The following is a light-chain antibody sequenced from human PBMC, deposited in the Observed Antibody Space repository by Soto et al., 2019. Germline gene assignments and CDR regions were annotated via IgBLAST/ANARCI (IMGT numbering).Light chain of an antibody. CDR2: RTS. Sequence: EIVLTQSPGTLSLSPGERATLSCRASQSVRSNCLAFYQHKPGQAPRLLIYRTSSRATDIPDRFSGSGFGTDFTLTITSLQSEDFAVYWCQQYNNWPLTFGPGTRLEI. J-gene: IGKJ5*01. CDR1: QSVRSNC. V-gene: IGKV3D-20*02. CDR3: QQYNNWPLT.